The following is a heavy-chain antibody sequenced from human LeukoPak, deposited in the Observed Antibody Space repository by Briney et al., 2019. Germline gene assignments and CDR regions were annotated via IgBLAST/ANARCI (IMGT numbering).Heavy chain of an antibody. D-gene: IGHD6-13*01. CDR2: INHSGST. CDR1: GGSFSGYY. CDR3: ASSSAGMIGY. V-gene: IGHV4-34*01. Sequence: PSETLSLTCAVYGGSFSGYYWSWIRQPPGKGLEWIGEINHSGSTNYNPSLKSRVTISVDTSKNQFSLKLSSVTAADTAVYYCASSSAGMIGYWGQGTLVTVSS. J-gene: IGHJ4*02.